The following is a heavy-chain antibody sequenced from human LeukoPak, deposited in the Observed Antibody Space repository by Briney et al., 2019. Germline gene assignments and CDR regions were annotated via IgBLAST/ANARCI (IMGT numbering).Heavy chain of an antibody. CDR1: GFTFSSYA. Sequence: GRSLRLSCAASGFTFSSYAMHWVRQAPGKGLEWVAVISYDGSNKYYADSVKGRFTISRDNAKNSLYLQMNSLRAEDTAVYYCARDASPSPVAGTNYFDYWGQGTLVTVSS. D-gene: IGHD6-19*01. J-gene: IGHJ4*02. CDR3: ARDASPSPVAGTNYFDY. CDR2: ISYDGSNK. V-gene: IGHV3-30*04.